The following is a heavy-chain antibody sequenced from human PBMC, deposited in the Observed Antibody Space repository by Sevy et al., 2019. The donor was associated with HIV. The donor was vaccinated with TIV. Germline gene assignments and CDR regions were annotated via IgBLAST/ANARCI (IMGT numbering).Heavy chain of an antibody. CDR3: AREERGDTGYSSFDY. D-gene: IGHD3-9*01. J-gene: IGHJ4*02. CDR2: ISYSSGTI. V-gene: IGHV3-48*01. CDR1: GFTFSSYS. Sequence: GGSLRLSCAASGFTFSSYSMNWVRQTPGKGLEWISYISYSSGTIYYADSVKGRFTISRDNAKNSLYLQMNSLRAEDTALYYCAREERGDTGYSSFDYWGQGILVTVSS.